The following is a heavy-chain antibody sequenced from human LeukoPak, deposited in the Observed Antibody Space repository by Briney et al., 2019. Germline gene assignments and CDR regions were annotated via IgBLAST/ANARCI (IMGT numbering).Heavy chain of an antibody. J-gene: IGHJ4*02. Sequence: SETLSLTCAVYGGSFSGYYWSWIRQPPGKGLEWIGEINHSGSTNYNPSLKSRVTISVDTSKNQFSLKLSSVTAADTAVYYCARGQYYDFWSGSYYLDYWGQGTLVTVSS. CDR2: INHSGST. CDR1: GGSFSGYY. D-gene: IGHD3-3*01. V-gene: IGHV4-34*01. CDR3: ARGQYYDFWSGSYYLDY.